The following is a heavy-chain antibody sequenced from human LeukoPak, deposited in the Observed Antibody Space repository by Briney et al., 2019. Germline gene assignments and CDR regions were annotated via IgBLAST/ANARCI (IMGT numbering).Heavy chain of an antibody. CDR1: GFTFSSYA. CDR2: ISGSGGST. CDR3: ARDRIGGEEY. J-gene: IGHJ4*02. Sequence: GGSLRLSCAASGFTFSSYAMSWVRQAPGKGLEWVSAISGSGGSTYYADSVKGRFTISRDNAKNSLYLQMNSLRAEDTAVYYCARDRIGGEEYWGQGTLVTVSS. V-gene: IGHV3-23*01. D-gene: IGHD3-16*01.